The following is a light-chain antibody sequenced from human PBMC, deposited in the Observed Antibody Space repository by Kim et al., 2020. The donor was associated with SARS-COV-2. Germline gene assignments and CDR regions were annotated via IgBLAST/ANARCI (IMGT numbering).Light chain of an antibody. J-gene: IGLJ2*01. CDR2: QDS. V-gene: IGLV3-1*01. Sequence: VSPGQTASITCSGDKLGDKYACWYQQKPGQSPVLVIYQDSKRPSGIPERFSGSNSGNTATLTISGTQAMDEADYYCQAWDSITVVFGGGTQLTVL. CDR1: KLGDKY. CDR3: QAWDSITVV.